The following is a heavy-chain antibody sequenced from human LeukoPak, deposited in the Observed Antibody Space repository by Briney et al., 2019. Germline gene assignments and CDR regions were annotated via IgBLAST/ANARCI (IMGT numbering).Heavy chain of an antibody. CDR1: GFTFSSYA. CDR2: ISGSGGGT. J-gene: IGHJ3*02. D-gene: IGHD4-17*01. Sequence: RPGGSLRLSCAASGFTFSSYAMSWVRQAPGKGLEWVSAISGSGGGTYYADSVKGRFTISRDNSKKTLYLQMNSLRAEDTAVYYCAKVFRATVTKGNAFDIWGQGTMVTVSS. CDR3: AKVFRATVTKGNAFDI. V-gene: IGHV3-23*01.